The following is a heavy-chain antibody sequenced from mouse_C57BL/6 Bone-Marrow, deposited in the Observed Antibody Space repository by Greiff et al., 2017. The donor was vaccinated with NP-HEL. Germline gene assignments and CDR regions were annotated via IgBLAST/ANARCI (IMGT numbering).Heavy chain of an antibody. V-gene: IGHV1-69*01. CDR2: LDPSDSYT. J-gene: IGHJ3*01. Sequence: QVQLQQPGAELVMPGASVKLSCKASGYTFTSYWMHWVKQRPGQGLEWIGELDPSDSYTNYNQQFKGKSTLTVDKSSSTAYMQLSSLTSEDSAVYYCASGGITWDYWGQGTLVTVSA. D-gene: IGHD4-1*01. CDR3: ASGGITWDY. CDR1: GYTFTSYW.